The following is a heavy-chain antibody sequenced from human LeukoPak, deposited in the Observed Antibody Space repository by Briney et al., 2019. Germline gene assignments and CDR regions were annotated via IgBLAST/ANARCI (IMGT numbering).Heavy chain of an antibody. CDR3: ARVGYGDSSYYFDY. J-gene: IGHJ4*02. CDR2: IYYSGST. CDR1: GFTFSGS. V-gene: IGHV4-59*12. Sequence: GSLRLSCAASGFTFSGSSIHWIRQPPGKGLEWIGQIYYSGSTNYNPSLNSRVTISVDTSKNQFSLKLSSVTAADTAVYYCARVGYGDSSYYFDYWGQGTLVTVSS. D-gene: IGHD4-17*01.